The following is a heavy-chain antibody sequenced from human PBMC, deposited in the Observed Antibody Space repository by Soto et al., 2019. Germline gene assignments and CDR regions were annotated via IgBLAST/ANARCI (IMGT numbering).Heavy chain of an antibody. D-gene: IGHD3-22*01. J-gene: IGHJ4*02. CDR3: ARPGYDGSGTPFDY. Sequence: EVQLVESGGGLVQPGGSLRLSCAASGFTFSSYWMHWVRQVPGKGLVWVSHINTDGSSTTYADSVKGRFIISSDNAKNMVYLQMNSLRAEDTAVYFCARPGYDGSGTPFDYWGQGTLVTVSS. CDR2: INTDGSST. V-gene: IGHV3-74*01. CDR1: GFTFSSYW.